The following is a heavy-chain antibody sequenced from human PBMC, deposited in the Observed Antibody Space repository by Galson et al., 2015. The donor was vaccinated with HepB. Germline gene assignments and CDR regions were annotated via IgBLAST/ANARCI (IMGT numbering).Heavy chain of an antibody. CDR1: GFTFSDYY. Sequence: SLRLSCAASGFTFSDYYMSWIRQAPGKGLEWVSYISSSSSYTNYADSVKGRYTISRDNAKNSLYLQMNSLRAEDTAVYYCARDFDGYNLGLGYWGQGTLVTVSS. D-gene: IGHD5-24*01. CDR3: ARDFDGYNLGLGY. J-gene: IGHJ4*02. V-gene: IGHV3-11*05. CDR2: ISSSSSYT.